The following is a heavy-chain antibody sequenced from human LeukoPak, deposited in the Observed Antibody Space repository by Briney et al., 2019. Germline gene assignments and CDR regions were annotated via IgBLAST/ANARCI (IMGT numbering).Heavy chain of an antibody. V-gene: IGHV3-48*01. Sequence: SVKGRFTVSRDNANNSLYLQMNSLRAEDTAVYYCARALLGSGSLYYYGLDVWGQGTTVTVSS. D-gene: IGHD3-10*01. CDR3: ARALLGSGSLYYYGLDV. J-gene: IGHJ6*02.